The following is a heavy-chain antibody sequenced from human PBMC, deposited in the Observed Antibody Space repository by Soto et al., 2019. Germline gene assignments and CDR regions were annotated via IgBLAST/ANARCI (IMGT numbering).Heavy chain of an antibody. CDR3: AKGRALAIGSPDK. J-gene: IGHJ4*03. V-gene: IGHV3-23*01. CDR1: GFSLSNYA. D-gene: IGHD2-15*01. Sequence: PGVTLRRSCAASGFSLSNYAISWVRQAPGKGLQWVSGIRGSGAWLYYVDSVKGRFTISRHNSRNALYLQMSSLRDEATAVYHCAKGRALAIGSPDKWGPGTMVTASS. CDR2: IRGSGAWL.